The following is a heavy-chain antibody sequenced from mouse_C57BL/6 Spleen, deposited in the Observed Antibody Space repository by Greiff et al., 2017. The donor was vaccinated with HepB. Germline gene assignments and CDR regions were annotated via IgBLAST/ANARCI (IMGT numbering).Heavy chain of an antibody. V-gene: IGHV1-39*01. CDR3: AREDYYGSSTPLDY. Sequence: EVKLQESGPELVKPGASVKISCKASGYSFTDYNMNWVKQSNGKSLEWIGVINPNYGTTSYNQKFKGKATLTVDQSSSTAYMQLNSLTSEDSAVYYCAREDYYGSSTPLDYWGQGTTLTVSS. J-gene: IGHJ2*01. CDR2: INPNYGTT. D-gene: IGHD1-1*01. CDR1: GYSFTDYN.